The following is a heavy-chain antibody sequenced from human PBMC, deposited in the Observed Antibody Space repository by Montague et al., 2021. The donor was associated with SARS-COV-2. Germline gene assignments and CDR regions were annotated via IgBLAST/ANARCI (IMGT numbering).Heavy chain of an antibody. CDR2: INQSGRT. J-gene: IGHJ4*02. D-gene: IGHD3-10*01. Sequence: SETLSLTCAVYGGSFSGYYWSWIRQPPEKGLEWIGEINQSGRTNNNPSLKSRVIISVDTSKNQFSLKLSSVTAADTAVYYCARRGSPVWRVTVSADLDYWGQGILVIVSS. CDR3: ARRGSPVWRVTVSADLDY. CDR1: GGSFSGYY. V-gene: IGHV4-34*01.